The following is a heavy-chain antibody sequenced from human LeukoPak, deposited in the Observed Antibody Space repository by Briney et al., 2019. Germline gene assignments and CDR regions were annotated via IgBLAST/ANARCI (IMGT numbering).Heavy chain of an antibody. CDR2: INSDGSST. CDR3: ARQEAVLLWFGELSEGTDPFFDY. Sequence: GGSLRLSCAASGFTFSSYWMHWVRQAPGKGLVWVSRINSDGSSTSYADSVKGRFTISRDNARNTLYLQMNSLRAEDTAVYYCARQEAVLLWFGELSEGTDPFFDYWGQGTLVTVSS. CDR1: GFTFSSYW. V-gene: IGHV3-74*01. J-gene: IGHJ4*02. D-gene: IGHD3-10*01.